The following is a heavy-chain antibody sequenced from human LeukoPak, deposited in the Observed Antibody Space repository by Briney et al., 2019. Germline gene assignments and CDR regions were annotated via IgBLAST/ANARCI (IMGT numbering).Heavy chain of an antibody. CDR2: ISSSGSTI. J-gene: IGHJ4*02. Sequence: GGSLRLSCAASGFTFSSYEVNWARQAPGKGLEWVSYISSSGSTIYYADSVKGRFTISRDNAKNSLYLQMNSLRAEDTAVYYCARDGSVLRYFDWSNYDYWGQGTLVTVSS. D-gene: IGHD3-9*01. V-gene: IGHV3-48*03. CDR1: GFTFSSYE. CDR3: ARDGSVLRYFDWSNYDY.